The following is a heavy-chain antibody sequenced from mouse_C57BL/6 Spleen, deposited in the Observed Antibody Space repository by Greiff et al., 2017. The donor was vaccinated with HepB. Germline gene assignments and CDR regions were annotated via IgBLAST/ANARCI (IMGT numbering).Heavy chain of an antibody. CDR3: TRESFYYYGSSPYAMDY. Sequence: EVKLMESGEGLVKPGGSLKLSCAASGFTFSSYAMSWVRQTPEKRLEWVAYISSGGDYIYYADTVKGRFTISRDNARNTLYLQMSSLKSEDTAMYYCTRESFYYYGSSPYAMDYWGQGTSVTVSS. CDR2: ISSGGDYI. D-gene: IGHD1-1*01. V-gene: IGHV5-9-1*02. J-gene: IGHJ4*01. CDR1: GFTFSSYA.